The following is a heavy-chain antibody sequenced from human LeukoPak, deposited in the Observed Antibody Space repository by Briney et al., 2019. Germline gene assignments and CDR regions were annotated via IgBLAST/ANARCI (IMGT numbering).Heavy chain of an antibody. CDR1: GGSFTKHQ. CDR3: ARDRILPDY. D-gene: IGHD3-16*02. CDR2: INDGGST. Sequence: SETLSLTCAVYGGSFTKHQWSWIRQPPGKGLEWIGAINDGGSTNYNPSLKSRVTISVDTSKNQFSLKLSSVTAADTAVYYCARDRILPDYWGQGTLVTVSS. J-gene: IGHJ4*02. V-gene: IGHV4-34*01.